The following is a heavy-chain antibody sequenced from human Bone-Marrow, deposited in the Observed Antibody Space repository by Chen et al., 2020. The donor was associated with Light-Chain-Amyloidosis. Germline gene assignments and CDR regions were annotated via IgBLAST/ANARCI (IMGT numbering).Heavy chain of an antibody. CDR3: ARGRSVLWFGELFNYYYGMDV. J-gene: IGHJ6*02. CDR1: GFTFSSYG. CDR2: IWYDGSNK. Sequence: QVQLVESGGGVVQPGRSLRLSCAASGFTFSSYGMHWVRQAPGKGLEWVAVIWYDGSNKYYADSVKGRFTISRDNSKNTLYLQMNSLRAEDTAVYYCARGRSVLWFGELFNYYYGMDVWGQGTTVTVSS. V-gene: IGHV3-33*01. D-gene: IGHD3-10*01.